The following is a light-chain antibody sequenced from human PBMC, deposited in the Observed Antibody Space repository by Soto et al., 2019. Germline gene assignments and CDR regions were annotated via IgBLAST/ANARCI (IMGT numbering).Light chain of an antibody. J-gene: IGKJ2*01. Sequence: EIVLTQSPGTLSLSPGERATLSCRASRSLSSSYVVWYQQKPGQAPRLLIYAASRRATGIPDRFSGSGSATEYTLTIGRLEPEDFAVYYCQQQGTFGQGTKLEIK. CDR1: RSLSSSY. V-gene: IGKV3-20*01. CDR2: AAS. CDR3: QQQGT.